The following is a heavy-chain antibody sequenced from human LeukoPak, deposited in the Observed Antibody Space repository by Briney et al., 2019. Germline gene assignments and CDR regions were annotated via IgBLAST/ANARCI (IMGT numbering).Heavy chain of an antibody. CDR1: GFTFSSYS. Sequence: GGSLRLSCAASGFTFSSYSMNWVRQAPGKGLEWVSSISSSSSYMYYADSVKGRFTISRDNAKNSLYLQMNSLRAEDTAVYYCARGPHSSDPNIWGQGTMVTVSS. J-gene: IGHJ3*02. V-gene: IGHV3-21*01. CDR2: ISSSSSYM. CDR3: ARGPHSSDPNI. D-gene: IGHD6-19*01.